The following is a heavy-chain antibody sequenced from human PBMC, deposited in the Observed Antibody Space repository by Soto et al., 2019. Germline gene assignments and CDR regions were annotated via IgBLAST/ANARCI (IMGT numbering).Heavy chain of an antibody. V-gene: IGHV1-2*02. J-gene: IGHJ4*02. D-gene: IGHD3-10*01. Sequence: QVQLVQSGADVKKPGASVKVSCKASGYNFNGYYMHWVRQAPGQGLEWMGWINPNSGGTNYAQKFQGRVTMTRDTSISTAYMEVRSLGFGDTAVYYCVTGFGWEFDYWGQGTVVTVSS. CDR1: GYNFNGYY. CDR2: INPNSGGT. CDR3: VTGFGWEFDY.